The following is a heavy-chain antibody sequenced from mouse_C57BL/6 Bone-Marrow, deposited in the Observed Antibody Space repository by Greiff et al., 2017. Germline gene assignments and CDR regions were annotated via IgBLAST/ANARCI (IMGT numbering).Heavy chain of an antibody. CDR2: IYPGSGST. Sequence: QVQLQQPGAELVKPGASVKMSCKASGYTFTSYWITWVKQRPGQGLEWIGDIYPGSGSTNYNEKFKSKATLTVDTSSSTAYMQLSSLTSEDSAVYYCARADYGNYRGGAMDYWGRGTSVTVSS. D-gene: IGHD2-1*01. J-gene: IGHJ4*01. CDR1: GYTFTSYW. CDR3: ARADYGNYRGGAMDY. V-gene: IGHV1-55*01.